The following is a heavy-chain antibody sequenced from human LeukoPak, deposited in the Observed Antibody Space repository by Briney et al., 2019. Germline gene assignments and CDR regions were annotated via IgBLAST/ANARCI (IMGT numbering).Heavy chain of an antibody. CDR1: GGTFSSYA. V-gene: IGHV1-69*13. CDR3: ARDPIAVAGYYYYYCMDV. Sequence: GASVTVSCKASGGTFSSYAISWVRQAPGQGLEWMGGIIPMFGTANYAQKFQGRFTITADESTSTAYMELSSLRYEDTAVYYCARDPIAVAGYYYYYCMDVWGQGTTVTVSS. D-gene: IGHD6-19*01. J-gene: IGHJ6*02. CDR2: IIPMFGTA.